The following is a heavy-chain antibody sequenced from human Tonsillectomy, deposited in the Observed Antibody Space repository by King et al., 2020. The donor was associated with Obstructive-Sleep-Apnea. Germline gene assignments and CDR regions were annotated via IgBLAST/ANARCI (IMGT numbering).Heavy chain of an antibody. Sequence: VQLVQSGAEVKKPGESLKISCKGSGYSFTSYWIGWVRQMPGKGLEWMGIIYPGDSDTRYSPSFQGQVTISADKSISTAYLQWSSLKASDTAMYYCARSLINYYDSSGYYPGAFDIWGQGTMVTVSS. V-gene: IGHV5-51*01. CDR2: IYPGDSDT. J-gene: IGHJ3*02. D-gene: IGHD3-22*01. CDR1: GYSFTSYW. CDR3: ARSLINYYDSSGYYPGAFDI.